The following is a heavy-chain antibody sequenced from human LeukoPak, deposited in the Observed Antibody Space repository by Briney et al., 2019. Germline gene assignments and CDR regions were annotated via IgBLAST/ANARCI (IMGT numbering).Heavy chain of an antibody. CDR3: ARDLDFSVDV. D-gene: IGHD3/OR15-3a*01. CDR1: GFTLNTYG. V-gene: IGHV3-74*01. CDR2: INPDGSSI. Sequence: GGSLRLSCAVPGFTLNTYGMHWVRHVPGKGMVWVSYINPDGSSINYADSVKGRFTISTETAQSTLYLQKNSLRGADTAVYYCARDLDFSVDVWSKGTTVSVSS. J-gene: IGHJ6*04.